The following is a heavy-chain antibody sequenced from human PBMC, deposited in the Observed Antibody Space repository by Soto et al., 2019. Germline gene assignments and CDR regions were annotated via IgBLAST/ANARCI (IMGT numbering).Heavy chain of an antibody. J-gene: IGHJ4*02. D-gene: IGHD5-12*01. CDR1: GGSISSYY. CDR3: ARYLDAGYEDY. Sequence: QVQLQESGPGLLKPSETLSLTCTVSGGSISSYYWSWIRQPPGKGLDWIGYIYYSGSTNYNPSLMSRVTISVDTSKNHFSLKLSSVTAADTAVYYCARYLDAGYEDYWGQGTLVTVSS. CDR2: IYYSGST. V-gene: IGHV4-59*08.